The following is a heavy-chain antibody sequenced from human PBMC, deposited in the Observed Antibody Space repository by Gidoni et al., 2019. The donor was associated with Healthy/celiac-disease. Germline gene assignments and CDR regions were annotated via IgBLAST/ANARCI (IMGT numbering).Heavy chain of an antibody. J-gene: IGHJ6*02. CDR2: INHSGST. D-gene: IGHD3-3*01. CDR3: ARDPYYDFWSGYAQKRYYYYGMDV. Sequence: QVQLQQWGAGLLKPSETLSLTCAVYGGSFSGYYWSWIRPPPGKGLEWIGEINHSGSTNYNPSLKSRVTISVDTSKNQFSLKLSSVTAADTAVYYCARDPYYDFWSGYAQKRYYYYGMDVWGQGTTVTVSS. V-gene: IGHV4-34*01. CDR1: GGSFSGYY.